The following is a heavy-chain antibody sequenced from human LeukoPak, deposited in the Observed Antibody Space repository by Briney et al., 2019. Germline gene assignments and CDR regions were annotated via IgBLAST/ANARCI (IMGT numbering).Heavy chain of an antibody. CDR1: GYTFTNYY. CDR2: INPSGGST. Sequence: GASVNVSCKASGYTFTNYYMPWVRQAPGQGLEWMGIINPSGGSTSYAQKFQGRVTMTMDTSTSTVYMELSSLRSEDTAVYYCARARSSARPVSYFDYWGQGTLVTVSS. V-gene: IGHV1-46*01. D-gene: IGHD6-6*01. J-gene: IGHJ4*02. CDR3: ARARSSARPVSYFDY.